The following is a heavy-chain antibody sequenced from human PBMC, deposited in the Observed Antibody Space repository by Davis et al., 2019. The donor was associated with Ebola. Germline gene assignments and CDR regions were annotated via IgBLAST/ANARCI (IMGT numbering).Heavy chain of an antibody. CDR3: ARGKTVAGTRGLSWFDP. CDR1: AYTFTSYY. CDR2: INPSGGST. J-gene: IGHJ5*02. V-gene: IGHV1-46*01. D-gene: IGHD6-19*01. Sequence: AASVKVSCKASAYTFTSYYMHWVRQAPGQGLEWMGIINPSGGSTSYAQKFQGRVTITRDTSASTSYMELSSLRSEDTAVFYCARGKTVAGTRGLSWFDPWGPGTLVTVSS.